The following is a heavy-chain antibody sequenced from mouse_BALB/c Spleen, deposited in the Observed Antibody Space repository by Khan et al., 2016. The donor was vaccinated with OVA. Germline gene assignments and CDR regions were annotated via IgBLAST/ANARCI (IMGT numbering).Heavy chain of an antibody. CDR3: ARSGYIAWFPY. CDR2: IDPENGNT. V-gene: IGHV14-1*02. Sequence: VQLQQSGTELVRPGALVKLSCKASGFNITDYYIHWVMQRPEQGLEWIGWIDPENGNTIYDPKFQGKASIPADTSTNTSYLHLSSLTSEDTAVYYCARSGYIAWFPYWGQGTLVTVSA. CDR1: GFNITDYY. D-gene: IGHD2-2*01. J-gene: IGHJ3*01.